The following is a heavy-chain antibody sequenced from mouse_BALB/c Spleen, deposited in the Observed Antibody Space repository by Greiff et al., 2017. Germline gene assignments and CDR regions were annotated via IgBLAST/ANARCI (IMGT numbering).Heavy chain of an antibody. J-gene: IGHJ2*01. Sequence: EVQRVESGPGLVKPSQSLSLTCSVTGYSITSGYYWNWIRQFPGNKLEWMGYISYDGSNNYNPSLKNRISITRDTSKNQFFLKLNSVTTEDTATYYCARGGGYDYDFDYWGQGTTLTVSS. CDR3: ARGGGYDYDFDY. CDR1: GYSITSGYY. CDR2: ISYDGSN. V-gene: IGHV3-6*02. D-gene: IGHD2-4*01.